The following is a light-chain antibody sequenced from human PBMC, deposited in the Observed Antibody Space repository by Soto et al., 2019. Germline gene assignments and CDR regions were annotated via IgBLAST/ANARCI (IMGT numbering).Light chain of an antibody. CDR1: QSISTY. CDR3: QQAYSTPWT. V-gene: IGKV1-39*01. Sequence: DIQMTQSPSSLSASVGDRVTITCRASQSISTYLHWYQQKPGTAPKLLIYATSNLQSGVPSRFSGSGSGTDFTLTINSLQPEDFATYYCQQAYSTPWTFXQGTKVDVK. J-gene: IGKJ1*01. CDR2: ATS.